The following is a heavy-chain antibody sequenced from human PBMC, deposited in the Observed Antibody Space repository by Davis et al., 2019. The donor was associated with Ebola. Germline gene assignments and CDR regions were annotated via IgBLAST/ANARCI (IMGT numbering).Heavy chain of an antibody. Sequence: GGSLRLSCAAPGFTISSYWMSWVRQAPGKGPEWVANIKSDESEKFYVDSVKGRFTISRDNVKNSLYLQMNSLRAEDTAVYYCARDWGFWTGYLIGRSYYYGMDVWGLGTTVTVSS. V-gene: IGHV3-7*03. CDR1: GFTISSYW. J-gene: IGHJ6*02. CDR2: IKSDESEK. D-gene: IGHD3/OR15-3a*01. CDR3: ARDWGFWTGYLIGRSYYYGMDV.